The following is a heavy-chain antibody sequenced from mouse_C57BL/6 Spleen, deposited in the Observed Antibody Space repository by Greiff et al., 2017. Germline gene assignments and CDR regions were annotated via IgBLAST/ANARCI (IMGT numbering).Heavy chain of an antibody. Sequence: QVQLQQPGAELVRPGSSVKLSCKASGYTFTSYWMDWVKQRPGQGLEWIGNIYPSDSETHYNQKFKDKATLTVDKSSSTAYMQLSSLTSEDAAVYYCARDYCYGFDYWGQGTTLTVSA. D-gene: IGHD1-1*01. J-gene: IGHJ2*01. V-gene: IGHV1-61*01. CDR2: IYPSDSET. CDR1: GYTFTSYW. CDR3: ARDYCYGFDY.